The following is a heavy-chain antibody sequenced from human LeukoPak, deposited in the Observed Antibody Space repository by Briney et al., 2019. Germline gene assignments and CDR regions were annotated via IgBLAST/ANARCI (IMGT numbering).Heavy chain of an antibody. CDR3: AKDDPGSSFAFDL. CDR2: ISSSGETK. V-gene: IGHV3-11*04. J-gene: IGHJ3*01. D-gene: IGHD6-19*01. Sequence: PGGSLRLSCAGSGFTLSQYYTFWIRQAPGKGLQLLSYISSSGETKYYADSLKGRFTISRDNAKNSVYLQMTTLTAEDTALYYCAKDDPGSSFAFDLWGQGTMVTVSS. CDR1: GFTLSQYY.